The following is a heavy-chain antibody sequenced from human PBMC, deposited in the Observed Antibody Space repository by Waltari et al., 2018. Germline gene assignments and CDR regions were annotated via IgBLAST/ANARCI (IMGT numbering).Heavy chain of an antibody. CDR2: ISADNGNT. J-gene: IGHJ4*02. CDR3: ARVNYYDSSGYWGYYFDY. D-gene: IGHD3-22*01. Sequence: QVQLVQSGAEVKKPGASVKVSCKASGYTFTSYGISWVRQAPGQGLEWMGWISADNGNTNHAQKLQGRVTMTTDTSTSTAYMELRSLRSDDTAVYYCARVNYYDSSGYWGYYFDYWGQGTLVTVSS. CDR1: GYTFTSYG. V-gene: IGHV1-18*01.